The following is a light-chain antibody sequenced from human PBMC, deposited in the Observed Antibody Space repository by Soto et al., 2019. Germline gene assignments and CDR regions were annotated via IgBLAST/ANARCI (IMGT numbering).Light chain of an antibody. Sequence: DIQMTQSPSSLSASVGDRVTITCRASQSISSYLNWYQQKPGKAPKLLIYAASSLQSGVPSRFSGSGSGTDFTLTISGLQPEDLATYYCQSYNTARPTFGQGTRLE. V-gene: IGKV1-39*01. CDR2: AAS. CDR1: QSISSY. J-gene: IGKJ5*01. CDR3: QSYNTARPT.